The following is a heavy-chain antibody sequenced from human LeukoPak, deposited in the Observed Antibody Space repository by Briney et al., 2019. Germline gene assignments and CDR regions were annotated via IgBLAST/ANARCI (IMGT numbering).Heavy chain of an antibody. V-gene: IGHV1-69*05. CDR1: GGTFSSYA. CDR2: IIPIFGTA. J-gene: IGHJ4*02. CDR3: ARDARRSGWYFLDY. Sequence: ASVKVSCKASGGTFSSYAISWVRQAPGQGLDWMGGIIPIFGTANYAQKFQGRVTITTDESTSTAYMELSSLRSEDTAVYYCARDARRSGWYFLDYWGQGTLVTVSS. D-gene: IGHD6-19*01.